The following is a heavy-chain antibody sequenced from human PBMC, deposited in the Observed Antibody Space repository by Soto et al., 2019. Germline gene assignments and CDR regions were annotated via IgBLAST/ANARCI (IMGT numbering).Heavy chain of an antibody. CDR2: INSDGSST. CDR3: GGLLGY. Sequence: EVQLVESGGGLVQPGGSLRLSCAASGFTCSSYWMHWVRQALGKGLVWVSRINSDGSSTSYADSVKGRFTISRDNAKNTLYLQMNRRRAEDTAVYYCGGLLGYWGQGTLVTVSS. CDR1: GFTCSSYW. D-gene: IGHD2-15*01. V-gene: IGHV3-74*01. J-gene: IGHJ4*02.